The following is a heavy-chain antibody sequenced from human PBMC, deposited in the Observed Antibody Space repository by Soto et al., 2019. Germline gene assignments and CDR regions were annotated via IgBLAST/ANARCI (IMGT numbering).Heavy chain of an antibody. D-gene: IGHD3-16*01. V-gene: IGHV4-30-4*01. CDR3: ARVPSPFDFYSAMDV. CDR1: GDSIGSGNKY. CDR2: IFSSGTT. J-gene: IGHJ6*02. Sequence: QVQLRESGPGLVMPSQTLSLTCTVSGDSIGSGNKYWSWIRQAPGKGLGWIGYIFSSGTTYYNPSLKSRLTMSLDTSQNQFSLKLNSVTAADTAVYFCARVPSPFDFYSAMDVWGQGTTVPVSS.